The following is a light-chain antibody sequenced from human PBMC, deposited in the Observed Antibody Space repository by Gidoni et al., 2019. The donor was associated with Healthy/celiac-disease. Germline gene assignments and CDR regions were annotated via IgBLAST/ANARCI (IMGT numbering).Light chain of an antibody. CDR1: QDISNY. CDR2: DAS. J-gene: IGKJ4*01. V-gene: IGKV1-33*01. CDR3: QQYDNLPLT. Sequence: DIPMTQSPSSLSASVGDRVTITCQASQDISNYLNWYQQKPGKAPKLLIYDASNLETGVPSRFSGSGSGTDFTFTISSLQPEDIATYYCQQYDNLPLTFXGXTKVXIK.